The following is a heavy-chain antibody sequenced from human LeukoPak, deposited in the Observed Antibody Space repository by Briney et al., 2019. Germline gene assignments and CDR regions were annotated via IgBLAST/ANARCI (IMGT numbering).Heavy chain of an antibody. CDR3: ARSITIFGVVFDAFDI. J-gene: IGHJ3*02. D-gene: IGHD3-3*01. CDR1: GGSITSSSHY. V-gene: IGHV4-61*02. CDR2: IYTSGST. Sequence: SETLSLTCTVSGGSITSSSHYWSWIRQPAGKGLEWIGRIYTSGSTNYNPSLKSRVTMSVDTSKNQFSLKLSSVTAADTAVYYCARSITIFGVVFDAFDIWGQGTMVTVSS.